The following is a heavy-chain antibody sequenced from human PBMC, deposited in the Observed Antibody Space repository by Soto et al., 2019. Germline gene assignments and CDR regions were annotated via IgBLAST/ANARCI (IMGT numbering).Heavy chain of an antibody. Sequence: QITLKESGPPLVKPTQTLTLTCTFSGFSLSTSGVGVGWIRQPPGKALEGLALIYWDDDKRYSPSLKSRLTITKDTSKNQVVLTMANMDPVDTATYYCAHSLIPNWGSRGAFDYWGQGTLVTVSS. CDR3: AHSLIPNWGSRGAFDY. J-gene: IGHJ4*02. CDR2: IYWDDDK. CDR1: GFSLSTSGVG. V-gene: IGHV2-5*02. D-gene: IGHD7-27*01.